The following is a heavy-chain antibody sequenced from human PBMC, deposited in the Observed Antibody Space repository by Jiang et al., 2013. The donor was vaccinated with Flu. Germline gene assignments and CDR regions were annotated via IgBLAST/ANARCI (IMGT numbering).Heavy chain of an antibody. CDR2: ISSSSSYI. J-gene: IGHJ4*02. CDR3: ASTYYYGSGSYAY. D-gene: IGHD3-10*01. Sequence: ASGFTFSSYSMNWVRQAPGKGLEWVSSISSSSSYIYYADSVKGRFTISRDNAKNSLYLQMNSLRAEDTAVYYCASTYYYGSGSYAYWGQGTLVTVSS. V-gene: IGHV3-21*01. CDR1: GFTFSSYS.